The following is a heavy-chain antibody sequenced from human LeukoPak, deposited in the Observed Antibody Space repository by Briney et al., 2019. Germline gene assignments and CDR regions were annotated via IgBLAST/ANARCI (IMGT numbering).Heavy chain of an antibody. CDR1: GGSISSYY. CDR2: IYYSGNT. J-gene: IGHJ4*02. V-gene: IGHV4-59*08. D-gene: IGHD2-15*01. Sequence: SETLSLTCTASGGSISSYYWSWIRQPPGKGLEWIGYIYYSGNTRYNPSLMSRVTISVDMSKNHFSLKLTSVTAADTAVYYCARHEVGYCSGGSCPYYFDYWGQGTLVTVSS. CDR3: ARHEVGYCSGGSCPYYFDY.